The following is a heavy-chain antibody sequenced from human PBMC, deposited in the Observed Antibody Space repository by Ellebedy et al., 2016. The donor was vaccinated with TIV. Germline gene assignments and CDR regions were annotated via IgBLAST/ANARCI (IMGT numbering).Heavy chain of an antibody. J-gene: IGHJ4*02. Sequence: GGSLRLSCAASGFTFSSQSMSWVRQAPGKGLEWVSSISLTGDTTYYADSVKGRFTISRVNAKNSLYLQLDSLRVEDTAVYYCARAPSIAAAGTGYHFDYWGQGILVTVSS. CDR1: GFTFSSQS. V-gene: IGHV3-21*04. CDR3: ARAPSIAAAGTGYHFDY. CDR2: ISLTGDTT. D-gene: IGHD6-13*01.